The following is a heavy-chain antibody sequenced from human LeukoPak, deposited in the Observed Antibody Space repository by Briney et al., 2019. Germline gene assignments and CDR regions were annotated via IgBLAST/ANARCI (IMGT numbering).Heavy chain of an antibody. V-gene: IGHV4-59*01. J-gene: IGHJ4*02. D-gene: IGHD6-6*01. Sequence: SETLSLTCTVSGGSISSYYWSWIRQPPGKGLEWIGYIHYSGSTNYNPSLKSRVTISVDTSKNQFSLKLRSVTAADTAVYYCARGYSSSSEPFDYWGQGTLVTVSS. CDR1: GGSISSYY. CDR3: ARGYSSSSEPFDY. CDR2: IHYSGST.